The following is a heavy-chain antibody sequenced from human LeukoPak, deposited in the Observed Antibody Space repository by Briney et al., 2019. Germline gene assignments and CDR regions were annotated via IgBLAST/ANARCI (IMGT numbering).Heavy chain of an antibody. V-gene: IGHV4-34*01. CDR1: GGSFSGYY. CDR3: ARMVARYYDSSGYLDY. CDR2: INHSGST. J-gene: IGHJ4*02. D-gene: IGHD3-22*01. Sequence: KPSETLSLTCAVYGGSFSGYYWSWIRQPPGKGLEWIGEINHSGSTNYNPSLKSRVTISVDTSKNQFSLKLSSVTAADTAVYYCARMVARYYDSSGYLDYWGQGTLVTVSS.